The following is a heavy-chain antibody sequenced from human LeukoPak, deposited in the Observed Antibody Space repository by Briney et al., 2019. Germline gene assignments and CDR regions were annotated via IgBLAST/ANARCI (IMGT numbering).Heavy chain of an antibody. V-gene: IGHV1-46*01. J-gene: IGHJ4*02. CDR3: ATRPSGRGRVPEN. D-gene: IGHD6-19*01. CDR2: ISPSGGNT. Sequence: WVRQAPGQGREWMGIISPSGGNTSYAQEFQGRVTMIRDTSTITVYMELSSLRSEDTAVYYCATRPSGRGRVPENWGQGTLVTVPS.